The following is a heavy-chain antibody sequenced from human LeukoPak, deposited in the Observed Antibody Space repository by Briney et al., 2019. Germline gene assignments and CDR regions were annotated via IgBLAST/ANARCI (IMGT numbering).Heavy chain of an antibody. V-gene: IGHV3-30*04. D-gene: IGHD4-23*01. CDR2: ISYDGSNK. CDR3: VVTLGG. Sequence: GRSLRLSCAASGFTFSSYAMHWVRQAPGKGLEWVAVISYDGSNKYYADSVKGRFTISRDNAKNSLYLQMNSLRAEDTAVYYCVVTLGGWGQGTLVTVSS. J-gene: IGHJ4*02. CDR1: GFTFSSYA.